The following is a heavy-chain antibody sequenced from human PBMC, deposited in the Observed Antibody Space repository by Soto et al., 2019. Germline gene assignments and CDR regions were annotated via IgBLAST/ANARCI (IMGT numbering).Heavy chain of an antibody. CDR2: LISSGESP. V-gene: IGHV3-23*01. J-gene: IGHJ4*02. CDR1: GFTFSTQA. D-gene: IGHD6-19*01. CDR3: AKDLHGSGWSFDQ. Sequence: PGGSLRLSCSASGFTFSTQAMAWVRQAPGKGLEWVSALISSGESPDYADSVKGRFTISRDNSKNTLYLQMSSLRADDTAVYYCAKDLHGSGWSFDQWGQGTVVTVSS.